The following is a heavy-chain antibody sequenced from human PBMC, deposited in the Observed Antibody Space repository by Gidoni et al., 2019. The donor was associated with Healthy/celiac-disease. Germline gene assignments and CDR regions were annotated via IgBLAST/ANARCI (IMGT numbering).Heavy chain of an antibody. J-gene: IGHJ3*02. V-gene: IGHV3-23*01. Sequence: GSGGSTYYADSVKGRFTISRDNSKNTLYLQMNSLRAEDTAVYYCAKDRLTTEPLNAFDIWGQGTMVTVSS. D-gene: IGHD4-17*01. CDR2: GSGGST. CDR3: AKDRLTTEPLNAFDI.